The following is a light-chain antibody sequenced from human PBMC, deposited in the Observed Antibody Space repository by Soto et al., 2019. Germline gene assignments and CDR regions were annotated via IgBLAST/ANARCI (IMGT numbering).Light chain of an antibody. CDR3: QQYNSYPLC. V-gene: IGKV1-5*03. J-gene: IGKJ4*01. CDR2: RAS. CDR1: QSISSW. Sequence: DIQMTQSPSTLSASVGDRVPITCRASQSISSWLAWYQLKPGKAPKLLIYRASTLQTGVPSRFSDSGSGTEFTLTISGLQAEDLAAYCCQQYNSYPLCLGGWTKVEIK.